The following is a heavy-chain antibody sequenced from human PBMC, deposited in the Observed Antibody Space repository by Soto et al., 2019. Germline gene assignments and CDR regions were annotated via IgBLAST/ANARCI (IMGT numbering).Heavy chain of an antibody. D-gene: IGHD3-22*01. V-gene: IGHV3-23*01. J-gene: IGHJ4*02. CDR3: AKPPDHYDSSGYYVD. Sequence: EVQLLESGGGLVQPGGSLRLSCAASGFSFSSYALSWVRQAPGKGLEWVSTISGSGVSTYYADSVKGRFTISRDNSKNALYLQMHSLRGEDTAVYYCAKPPDHYDSSGYYVDWGQGTLVSVSS. CDR1: GFSFSSYA. CDR2: ISGSGVST.